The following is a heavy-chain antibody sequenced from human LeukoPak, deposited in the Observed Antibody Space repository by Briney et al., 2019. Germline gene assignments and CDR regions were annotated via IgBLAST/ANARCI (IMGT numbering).Heavy chain of an antibody. CDR2: MFYRGST. CDR3: VRQGGWGGAASLIEF. D-gene: IGHD2-15*01. Sequence: SDTLSLTCTVSGVSLSTSTHYWAWIRQPPGKGLEWIASMFYRGSTYYNASLRSRVTLSVDTSMNQFSLKLSSVTASATATFYCVRQGGWGGAASLIEFWGQGTLVTVSS. V-gene: IGHV4-39*01. J-gene: IGHJ4*02. CDR1: GVSLSTSTHY.